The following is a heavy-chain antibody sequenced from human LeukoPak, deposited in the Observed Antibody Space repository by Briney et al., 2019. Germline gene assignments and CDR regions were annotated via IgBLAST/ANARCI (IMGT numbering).Heavy chain of an antibody. CDR2: ISYDGSNK. V-gene: IGHV3-30-3*01. J-gene: IGHJ4*02. D-gene: IGHD4-17*01. CDR3: ATPRGTVTTGAAY. Sequence: PGRSLRLSCAASGFTFSSYAMHWARQAPGKGLEWVAVISYDGSNKYYADAVKGRFTISRDNSKNTLSLQMNNLRDEDTAIYYCATPRGTVTTGAAYWGQGTLVTVSS. CDR1: GFTFSSYA.